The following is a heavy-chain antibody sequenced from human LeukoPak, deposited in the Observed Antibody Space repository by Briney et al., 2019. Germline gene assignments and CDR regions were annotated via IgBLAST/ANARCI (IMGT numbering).Heavy chain of an antibody. J-gene: IGHJ4*02. CDR1: GFTFSSYA. CDR3: AKLLVTEENENFDY. V-gene: IGHV3-23*01. CDR2: ISGSGGST. Sequence: QAGGSLRLSCAASGFTFSSYAMSWVRQAPGKGLEWVSAISGSGGSTHYADSVKGRFTISRDNSKNTLYLQMNSLRAEDTAVYYCAKLLVTEENENFDYWGQGTLVTVSS. D-gene: IGHD2-8*02.